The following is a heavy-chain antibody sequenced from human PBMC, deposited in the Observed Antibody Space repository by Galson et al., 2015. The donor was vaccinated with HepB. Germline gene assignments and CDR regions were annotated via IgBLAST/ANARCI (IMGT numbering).Heavy chain of an antibody. CDR3: AKDIEGRGSWYNGDAFDI. J-gene: IGHJ3*02. Sequence: SLRLSCAASRFTFDDYAMHWVRQAPGEGLEWVSGISWNSGSIDYADSVKGRFTISRDNAKNSLYLQMNSLRAEDTALYYCAKDIEGRGSWYNGDAFDIWGQGTMVTVSS. CDR2: ISWNSGSI. D-gene: IGHD6-13*01. V-gene: IGHV3-9*01. CDR1: RFTFDDYA.